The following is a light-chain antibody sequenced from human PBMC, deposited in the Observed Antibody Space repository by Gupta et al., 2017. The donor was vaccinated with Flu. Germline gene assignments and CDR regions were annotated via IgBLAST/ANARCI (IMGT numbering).Light chain of an antibody. V-gene: IGLV2-23*01. CDR3: CSYAGSSTWV. Sequence: QSALTQSASVSGSPGQSLTISCTGTSSDVATYDLVSWYQQHPGKAPKLMIYEGSKRPSGVSNRFSGSKSGNTASLTISGLQAEDEADYYCCSYAGSSTWVFGGGTKLTVL. CDR2: EGS. CDR1: SSDVATYDL. J-gene: IGLJ3*02.